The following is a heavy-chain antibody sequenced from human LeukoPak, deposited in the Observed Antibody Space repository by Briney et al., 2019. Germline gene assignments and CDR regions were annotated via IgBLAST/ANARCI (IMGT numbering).Heavy chain of an antibody. Sequence: GGSLRLSCAASGFTFDDYAMHWVRQAPGKGLEWVSGISWNSGSIGYADSVKGRFTISRDNAKNSLYLQMSSLRAEDTALYYCAKVSGTYYSDYWGQGTLVTVSS. CDR1: GFTFDDYA. CDR2: ISWNSGSI. J-gene: IGHJ4*02. D-gene: IGHD6-25*01. V-gene: IGHV3-9*01. CDR3: AKVSGTYYSDY.